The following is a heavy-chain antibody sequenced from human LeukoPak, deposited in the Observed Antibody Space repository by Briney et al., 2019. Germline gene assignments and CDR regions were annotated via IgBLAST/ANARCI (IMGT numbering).Heavy chain of an antibody. CDR2: ISAYNGNT. Sequence: ASVKVSCKASGYTFTSYGISWVRQAPGQGLEWMGWISAYNGNTNYAQKRQGRVTMTTDTSTSTAYMELRSLRSDDTAVYYCARSGEEGAHYYDSSGYYYYYYYMDVWGKGTTVTVSS. J-gene: IGHJ6*03. CDR3: ARSGEEGAHYYDSSGYYYYYYYMDV. CDR1: GYTFTSYG. D-gene: IGHD3-22*01. V-gene: IGHV1-18*01.